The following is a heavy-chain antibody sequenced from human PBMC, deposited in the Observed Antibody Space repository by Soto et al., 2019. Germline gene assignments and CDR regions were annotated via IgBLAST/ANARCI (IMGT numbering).Heavy chain of an antibody. CDR1: GGSISSCN. CDR3: ARIWFGEFNWFDP. D-gene: IGHD3-10*01. V-gene: IGHV4-59*08. Sequence: SETLSLTYTVSGGSISSCNGSWIRQPPGKGLEWIGYIYYSGSTNYNPSLKSRVTISVDTSKNQFSLKLSSVTAADTAVYYCARIWFGEFNWFDPWGQGTLVTVS. CDR2: IYYSGST. J-gene: IGHJ5*02.